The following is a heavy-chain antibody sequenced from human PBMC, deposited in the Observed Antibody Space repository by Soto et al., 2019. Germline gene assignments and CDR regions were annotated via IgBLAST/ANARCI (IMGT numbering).Heavy chain of an antibody. CDR3: ARSDGYNFNWLDS. CDR2: MNPNSGNT. V-gene: IGHV1-8*01. D-gene: IGHD2-21*01. CDR1: GYTFATYD. Sequence: QVQLVQSGAEVKTPGASVKVSCKASGYTFATYDINWVRQAPGQGLEWMGWMNPNSGNTGYAQKSQGRLTMTRDTALSVAKMEMSSLRNEATAVYYCARSDGYNFNWLDSWGQGTLVTVSA. J-gene: IGHJ5*01.